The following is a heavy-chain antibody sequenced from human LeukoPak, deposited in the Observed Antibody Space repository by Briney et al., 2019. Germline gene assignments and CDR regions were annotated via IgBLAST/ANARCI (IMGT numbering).Heavy chain of an antibody. J-gene: IGHJ4*02. V-gene: IGHV1-2*02. D-gene: IGHD3-10*01. CDR1: GYTFIDDY. Sequence: ASVKVSCKASGYTFIDDYMHWVRQAPGQGLEFMGWINPDSGFTNYAQKFQGRVAMTRDTSISTAYMELSRLRPDDTAVYYCARDGPAQMVDFDYWGQGTLVTVSS. CDR2: INPDSGFT. CDR3: ARDGPAQMVDFDY.